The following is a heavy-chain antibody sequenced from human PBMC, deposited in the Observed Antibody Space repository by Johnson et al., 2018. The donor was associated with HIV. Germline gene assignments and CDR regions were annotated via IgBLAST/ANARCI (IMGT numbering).Heavy chain of an antibody. CDR3: ARVGPGHAFDI. CDR2: IKSKTDGGTT. V-gene: IGHV3-15*05. J-gene: IGHJ3*02. Sequence: VQLVESGGGLVKPGGSLRLSCAASGFTFSNAWMSWVRQAPGKGLEWVGRIKSKTDGGTTDYAAPVKGRFTISRDDSKNTLYLQMNSLRAEDTALYYCARVGPGHAFDIWGHGTMVTVSS. CDR1: GFTFSNAW.